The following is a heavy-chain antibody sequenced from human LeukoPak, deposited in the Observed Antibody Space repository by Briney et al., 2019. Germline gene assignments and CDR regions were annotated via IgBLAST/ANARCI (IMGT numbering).Heavy chain of an antibody. Sequence: SETLSLTCTVSGGSISTYYWSWIRQPPGKGLEWIGYISYSGSTDYNPSLKSRVTISVDTSNNQFSLKLSSVTAADTAVYYCARGLYSGTYSPFDYWGQGTLVTASS. CDR1: GGSISTYY. V-gene: IGHV4-59*01. J-gene: IGHJ4*02. CDR3: ARGLYSGTYSPFDY. CDR2: ISYSGST. D-gene: IGHD1-26*01.